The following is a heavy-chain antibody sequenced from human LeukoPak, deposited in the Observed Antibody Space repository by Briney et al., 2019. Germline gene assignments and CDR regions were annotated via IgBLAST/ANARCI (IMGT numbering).Heavy chain of an antibody. Sequence: GESLKISCEVSGYSFTSYWIGWVRQMPGKGLEWMGIIYPGDSDSRLSPSLQGQVTISADKSISTAYLQWNSLKASDTAMYYCARGHHVVVATATWASDAFDLWGQGTMVIVSS. J-gene: IGHJ3*01. CDR3: ARGHHVVVATATWASDAFDL. V-gene: IGHV5-51*01. D-gene: IGHD2-21*02. CDR1: GYSFTSYW. CDR2: IYPGDSDS.